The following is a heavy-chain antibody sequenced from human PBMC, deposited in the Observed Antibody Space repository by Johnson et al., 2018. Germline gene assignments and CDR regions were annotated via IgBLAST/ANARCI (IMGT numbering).Heavy chain of an antibody. CDR2: INYRGST. Sequence: QVQLQQWGAGLLKPSETLSLTCGMFGGSFSVSHWSWIRQSPGKGLEWIGNINYRGSTPYNPSLKSRVTISLDTSTNHFSLTVTSVTASDTAVYYCARVLIRGAFITPFDDWGQGPLVTVSS. D-gene: IGHD3-10*01. V-gene: IGHV4-34*01. J-gene: IGHJ4*02. CDR1: GGSFSVSH. CDR3: ARVLIRGAFITPFDD.